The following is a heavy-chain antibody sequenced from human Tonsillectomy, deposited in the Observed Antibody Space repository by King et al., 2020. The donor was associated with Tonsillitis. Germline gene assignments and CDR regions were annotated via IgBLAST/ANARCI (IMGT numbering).Heavy chain of an antibody. CDR2: IKPDGNEK. CDR3: VGNWN. J-gene: IGHJ4*02. V-gene: IGHV3-7*01. D-gene: IGHD1-1*01. Sequence: VQLVESGGDLVQPGGSLRLSCTTSGFAFSSYNMHWVRQAPGKGLEWVATIKPDGNEKNYVGSVRCRFTISRDNAKNSVYLQMNSLRDEDTAVYYCVGNWNWGQGTLVTVSS. CDR1: GFAFSSYN.